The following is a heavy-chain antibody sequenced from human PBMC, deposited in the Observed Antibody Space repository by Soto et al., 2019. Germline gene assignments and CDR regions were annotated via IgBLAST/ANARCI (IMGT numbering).Heavy chain of an antibody. J-gene: IGHJ6*03. D-gene: IGHD2-15*01. Sequence: LRLSCAASGFTFSDSAMHWVRQASGKGLEWVGRIRSKPNTDATAYAASVKGRFTISRDDSKNTAYLQMNSLKTEDTAVYYCTRHVDCSGGSCYSGYYYYMDVWGKGTTVTVSS. V-gene: IGHV3-73*01. CDR1: GFTFSDSA. CDR2: IRSKPNTDAT. CDR3: TRHVDCSGGSCYSGYYYYMDV.